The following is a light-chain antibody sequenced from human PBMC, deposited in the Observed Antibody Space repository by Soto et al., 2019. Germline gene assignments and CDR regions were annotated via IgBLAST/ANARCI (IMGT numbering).Light chain of an antibody. CDR3: QQYSDNWT. Sequence: DIQMTQSPSTLSASVGDRVTITCRASQSISSRLAWYQQKPGTAPNLLIYKASTLQGGVPSRFSGSGSGTEFTLTISSLQPDDSAIYYCQQYSDNWTFGQGTKVEIK. CDR2: KAS. CDR1: QSISSR. V-gene: IGKV1-5*03. J-gene: IGKJ1*01.